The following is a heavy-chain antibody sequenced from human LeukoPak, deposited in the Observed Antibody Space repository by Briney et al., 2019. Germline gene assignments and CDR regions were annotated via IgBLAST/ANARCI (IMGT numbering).Heavy chain of an antibody. Sequence: RRASVKVSCKASGYTFTSYGISWVRQAPGQGLEWMGWISAYNGNTNYAQKLQGRVTMTTDTSTSTAYMELRSLRSDDTAVYYCARDAFLVATARKRSGSLRHGYWGQGTLVTVSS. CDR3: ARDAFLVATARKRSGSLRHGY. CDR2: ISAYNGNT. J-gene: IGHJ4*02. V-gene: IGHV1-18*01. CDR1: GYTFTSYG. D-gene: IGHD3-10*01.